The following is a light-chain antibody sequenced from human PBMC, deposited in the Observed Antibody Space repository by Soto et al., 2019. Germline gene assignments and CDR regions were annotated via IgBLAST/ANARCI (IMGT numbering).Light chain of an antibody. J-gene: IGKJ1*01. CDR1: QGISSY. Sequence: AIRMTQSPSSLSASTGDRVTITCRASQGISSYLAWYQQKPGKAPKLLIYAASTLQSGVPSRFSGSGSGTDFTFTISCLQSEDFATYYCQQYYSYPRTFGQGTKWIS. CDR3: QQYYSYPRT. V-gene: IGKV1-8*01. CDR2: AAS.